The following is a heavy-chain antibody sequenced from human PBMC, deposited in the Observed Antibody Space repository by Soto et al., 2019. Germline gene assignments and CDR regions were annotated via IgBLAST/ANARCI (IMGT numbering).Heavy chain of an antibody. Sequence: QVQLVDSGGGVVQPGRSLRLSCAASGFPFNAYGMHWVRQAPGKGLEWVAVIWYDGSEKYYADSVKGRFTISRDNSKNTLFLQMNGLRVDDTAVYYCARDDYGGNAADYWGQGTLVTVSS. CDR2: IWYDGSEK. D-gene: IGHD4-17*01. J-gene: IGHJ4*02. CDR1: GFPFNAYG. V-gene: IGHV3-33*01. CDR3: ARDDYGGNAADY.